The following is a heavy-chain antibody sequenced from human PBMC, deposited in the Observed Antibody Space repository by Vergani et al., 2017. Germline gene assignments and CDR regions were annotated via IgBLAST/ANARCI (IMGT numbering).Heavy chain of an antibody. D-gene: IGHD3-22*01. J-gene: IGHJ4*02. V-gene: IGHV4-59*05. CDR1: GFSFSDHY. Sequence: QVQLVESGGGLVKPGGSLRLSCAASGFSFSDHYMTWIRQAPGKGLEWIGSMDYNGRAYYTPSLRRRVAISIDTSKMQFSLKLYSLTAADTAIYYCARHVTQDYYNDSDYFDYWGLGTLVTVSS. CDR3: ARHVTQDYYNDSDYFDY. CDR2: MDYNGRA.